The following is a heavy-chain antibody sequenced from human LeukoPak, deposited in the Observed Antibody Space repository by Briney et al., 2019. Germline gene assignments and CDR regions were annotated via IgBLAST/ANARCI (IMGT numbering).Heavy chain of an antibody. CDR2: INPNNGGT. CDR1: GYTFTDYY. Sequence: ASVKVSCKASGYTFTDYYMDWVRQAPGQGLEWMGWINPNNGGTNYAQKFQGRVTMTRDTSISTAYMKVSRLTSDDTAVYYCASRPGVSAGPLDYWGQGTLVTVSP. CDR3: ASRPGVSAGPLDY. D-gene: IGHD6-13*01. J-gene: IGHJ4*02. V-gene: IGHV1-2*02.